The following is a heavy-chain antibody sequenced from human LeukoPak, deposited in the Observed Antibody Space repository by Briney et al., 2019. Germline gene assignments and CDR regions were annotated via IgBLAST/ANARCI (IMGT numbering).Heavy chain of an antibody. CDR3: ARFYGGSALDN. V-gene: IGHV3-7*01. CDR2: IKQDGSEK. CDR1: GFIFSSYW. Sequence: GGSLRLSCAASGFIFSSYWMTWVRQGPGKGLEWVATIKQDGSEKYYVDSVKGRFTISRDNAKNTLYLHMNSLRAEDTAVYYCARFYGGSALDNWGQGTMVTVSS. J-gene: IGHJ3*02. D-gene: IGHD3-16*01.